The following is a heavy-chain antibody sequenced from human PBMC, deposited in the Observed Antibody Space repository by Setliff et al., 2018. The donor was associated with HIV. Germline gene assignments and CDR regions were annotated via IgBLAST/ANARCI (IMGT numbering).Heavy chain of an antibody. J-gene: IGHJ6*03. V-gene: IGHV4-38-2*01. CDR1: GHSISSGYH. CDR3: ARSRESSGYYRDYYYYLDV. Sequence: SETLSLTCAVSGHSISSGYHWGWIRQPPGKGLEWIGSIYYSGNTYYNPSLKSRVTISIDTSKNQFSLNLSSVTAADTAVYYCARSRESSGYYRDYYYYLDVWGKGTTVTVSS. CDR2: IYYSGNT. D-gene: IGHD6-19*01.